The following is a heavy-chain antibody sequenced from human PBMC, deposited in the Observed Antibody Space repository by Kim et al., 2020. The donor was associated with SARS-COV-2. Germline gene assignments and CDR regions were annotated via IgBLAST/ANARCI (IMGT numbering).Heavy chain of an antibody. CDR3: AREEQQLEGHWFDP. V-gene: IGHV3-33*01. D-gene: IGHD6-13*01. CDR1: GFTFSSYG. Sequence: GGSLRLSCAASGFTFSSYGMHWVRQAPGKGLEWVAVIWYDGSNKYYADSVKGRFTISRDNSKNTLYLQMNSLRAEDTAVYYCAREEQQLEGHWFDPWGQGTLVTVSS. J-gene: IGHJ5*02. CDR2: IWYDGSNK.